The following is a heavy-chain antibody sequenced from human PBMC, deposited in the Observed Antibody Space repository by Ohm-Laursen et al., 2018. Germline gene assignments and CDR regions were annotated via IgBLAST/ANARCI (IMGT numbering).Heavy chain of an antibody. CDR2: IKQDGSEK. J-gene: IGHJ4*02. V-gene: IGHV3-7*03. Sequence: SLRLSCAASGFTFTSFWMSWVRQAPGKGLEWVANIKQDGSEKYYVDSVKGRFTISRDNSENTLYLQMNSLRAEDTAMYYCARDGLIFGVGIRFDYWGQGTLVTVSS. CDR1: GFTFTSFW. D-gene: IGHD3-3*01. CDR3: ARDGLIFGVGIRFDY.